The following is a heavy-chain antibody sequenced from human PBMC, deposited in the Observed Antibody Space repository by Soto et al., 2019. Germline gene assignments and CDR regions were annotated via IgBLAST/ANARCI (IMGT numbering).Heavy chain of an antibody. J-gene: IGHJ6*04. CDR3: ASGIAAALDV. CDR1: GCSIGSYY. D-gene: IGHD6-13*01. V-gene: IGHV4-59*08. Sequence: SETLSLTSSVSGCSIGSYYWSWIRQSPGKGLEWIGYIYYSGSTNYNPSLKSRVTISVDTSKNQFSLKLSSVTAADTAVYYCASGIAAALDVWGKGTTVTVSS. CDR2: IYYSGST.